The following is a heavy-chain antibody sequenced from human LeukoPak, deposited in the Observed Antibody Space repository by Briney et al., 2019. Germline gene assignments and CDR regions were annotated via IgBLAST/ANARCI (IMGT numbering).Heavy chain of an antibody. CDR2: ISAYNGNT. Sequence: GASVKVSCKASGYTFTSYGISWVRPAPGQGLEWMGWISAYNGNTNYAQKLQGRVTMTTDTSTSTAYMELRSLRSDDTAVYYCARDRNYGDYVFAFDIWGQGTMVTVSS. J-gene: IGHJ3*02. CDR3: ARDRNYGDYVFAFDI. D-gene: IGHD4-17*01. V-gene: IGHV1-18*01. CDR1: GYTFTSYG.